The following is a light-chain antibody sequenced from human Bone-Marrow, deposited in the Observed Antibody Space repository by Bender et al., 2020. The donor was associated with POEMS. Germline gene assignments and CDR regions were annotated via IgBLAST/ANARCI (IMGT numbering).Light chain of an antibody. J-gene: IGLJ1*01. CDR2: DVS. V-gene: IGLV2-14*03. Sequence: QSALTQPASVSGSPGQSITISCTGTSSDVGGYNYVSWYQQHPGKAPKLVIYDVSNRPSGDSNRFSGSKSGNTASLTISGLRAEDEADYYCSSYTTGSTLVFGTGTKVTVL. CDR1: SSDVGGYNY. CDR3: SSYTTGSTLV.